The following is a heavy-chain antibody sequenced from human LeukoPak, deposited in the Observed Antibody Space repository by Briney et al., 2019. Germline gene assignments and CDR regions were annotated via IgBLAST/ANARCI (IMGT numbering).Heavy chain of an antibody. J-gene: IGHJ4*02. CDR2: ISGSGGST. Sequence: GGSLRLSCAASGFTFSSYAMSWVRQAPGKGLEWVSAISGSGGSTYYADSVKGRSTISRDNSKNTLYLQMNSLRAEDTAVYYCAKDMGVTIFGVVIIRDYFDYWGQGTLVTVSS. V-gene: IGHV3-23*01. CDR3: AKDMGVTIFGVVIIRDYFDY. CDR1: GFTFSSYA. D-gene: IGHD3-3*01.